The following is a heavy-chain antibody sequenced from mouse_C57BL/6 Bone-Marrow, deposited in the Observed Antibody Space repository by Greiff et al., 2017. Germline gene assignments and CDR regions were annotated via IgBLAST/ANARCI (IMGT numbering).Heavy chain of an antibody. J-gene: IGHJ4*01. CDR1: GFTFSDYY. D-gene: IGHD1-1*01. CDR2: ISNGGGST. V-gene: IGHV5-12*01. Sequence: EVKLMESGGGLVQPGGSLKLSCAASGFTFSDYYMYWVRQTPEKRLEWVAYISNGGGSTYYPDTVKGRFTISRDNAKNTLYLQMSRLKSEDTAMYYCAKRVVAHYYAVEYWGKGASVTVSS. CDR3: AKRVVAHYYAVEY.